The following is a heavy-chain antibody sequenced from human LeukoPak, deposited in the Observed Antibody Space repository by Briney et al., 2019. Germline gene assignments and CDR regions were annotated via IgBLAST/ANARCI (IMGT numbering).Heavy chain of an antibody. CDR1: GFTVSSSY. Sequence: TGGSLRLSCAASGFTVSSSYMSWVRQAPGKGLEWVSIIYSGGSTYYADSVKGRLTISRDNSQNTLYLQMNTLRAEDTAVYYCARGGVDSYCSTTSCRRWFDPWGQGTLVTVSS. D-gene: IGHD2-2*01. J-gene: IGHJ5*02. CDR3: ARGGVDSYCSTTSCRRWFDP. V-gene: IGHV3-53*01. CDR2: IYSGGST.